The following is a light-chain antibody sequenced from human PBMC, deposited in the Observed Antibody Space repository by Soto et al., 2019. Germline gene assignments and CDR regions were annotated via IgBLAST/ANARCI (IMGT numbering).Light chain of an antibody. Sequence: ENKMTKSTSTLYAPLGGIVTITCRASQSISSWLAWCQQKPGKAPKLLIYDASSLESGVPSRFSGSGSGTEFTLTISSLQPDDFVTYYCQQYNSYWTFGQGTKVDIK. V-gene: IGKV1-5*01. CDR2: DAS. J-gene: IGKJ1*01. CDR3: QQYNSYWT. CDR1: QSISSW.